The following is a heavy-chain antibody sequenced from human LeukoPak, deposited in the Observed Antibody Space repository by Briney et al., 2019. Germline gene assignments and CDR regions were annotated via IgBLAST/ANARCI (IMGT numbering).Heavy chain of an antibody. CDR1: GGSLSSYY. D-gene: IGHD3-10*01. J-gene: IGHJ4*02. CDR2: IYYSGST. CDR3: ARCMVRGCSDY. V-gene: IGHV4-59*08. Sequence: PSETLSLTCTVSGGSLSSYYWSWIRQPPGKRLEWIGYIYYSGSTNYNPSLKSRVTISVDTSKKQFSLKLSSVTAADTAVYYCARCMVRGCSDYWGQGTLVTVSS.